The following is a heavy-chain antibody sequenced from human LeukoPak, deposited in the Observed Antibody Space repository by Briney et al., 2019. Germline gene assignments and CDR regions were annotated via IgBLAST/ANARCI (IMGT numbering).Heavy chain of an antibody. CDR3: ARDRGSGSYYDY. V-gene: IGHV1-18*01. CDR2: ISAYNGNT. D-gene: IGHD1-26*01. J-gene: IGHJ4*02. CDR1: GYTFTSYG. Sequence: ASVKVSCKASGYTFTSYGISWVRQPPGQGLEWMGWISAYNGNTNYAQKLQGRVTMTTDTSTSTAYKELRSLRSDDTAVYYCARDRGSGSYYDYWGQGTLVTVSS.